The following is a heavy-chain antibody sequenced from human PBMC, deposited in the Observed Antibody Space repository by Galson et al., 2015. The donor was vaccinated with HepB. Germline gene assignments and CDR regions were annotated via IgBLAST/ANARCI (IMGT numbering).Heavy chain of an antibody. D-gene: IGHD6-13*01. V-gene: IGHV1-46*01. CDR2: INPSGGST. Sequence: SVKVSCKASGYTFTSYYMHWVRQAPGQGLEWMGIINPSGGSTSYAQKFQGRVTMTRDTSTSTVYMGLSSLRSEDTAVYYCARNPGQQRSYYYGMDVWAKGPRSPSP. CDR3: ARNPGQQRSYYYGMDV. CDR1: GYTFTSYY. J-gene: IGHJ6*02.